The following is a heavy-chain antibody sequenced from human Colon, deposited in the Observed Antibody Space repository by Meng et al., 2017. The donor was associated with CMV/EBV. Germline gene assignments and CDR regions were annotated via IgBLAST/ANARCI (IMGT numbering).Heavy chain of an antibody. CDR3: AKTSDCGSVDCYRHTDC. Sequence: GGSLKISCAASGFTFSSSAIHWVRQAPGKGLQWVAVISNDGTKTLYAESVKGRFTLSRDNSKNTVSLEMSDLRPDDTAFYYCAKTSDCGSVDCYRHTDCWGQGTLVTVSS. V-gene: IGHV3-30*04. CDR1: GFTFSSSA. D-gene: IGHD2-21*02. CDR2: ISNDGTKT. J-gene: IGHJ4*02.